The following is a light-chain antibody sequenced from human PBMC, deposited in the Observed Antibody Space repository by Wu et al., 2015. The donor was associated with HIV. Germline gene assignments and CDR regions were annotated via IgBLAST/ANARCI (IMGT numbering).Light chain of an antibody. Sequence: IVLTQSPGTLSLSLGERATLSCRASQSVTSGNLAWYQQRPGQAPRLLIYGASSRATGIPDRFSGSGSGADFTLTISTLKSEDFAVYYCQHYGSSQWTFGQG. CDR1: QSVTSGN. J-gene: IGKJ1*01. CDR3: QHYGSSQWT. CDR2: GAS. V-gene: IGKV3-20*01.